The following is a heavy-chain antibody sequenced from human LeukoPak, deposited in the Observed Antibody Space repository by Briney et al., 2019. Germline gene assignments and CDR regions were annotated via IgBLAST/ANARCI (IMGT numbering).Heavy chain of an antibody. CDR2: IYDDNT. CDR3: AARKVRGVWFYLDY. CDR1: GFTVSAYA. D-gene: IGHD3-10*01. J-gene: IGHJ4*02. V-gene: IGHV3-23*01. Sequence: GSLRLSCAASGFTVSAYAMAWVRQAPGKGLEWVSTIYDDNTYYADSVKGRFAISTDNSKNTLYLQMNSLRVEDTAVYFCAARKVRGVWFYLDYWGQGTLVSVSS.